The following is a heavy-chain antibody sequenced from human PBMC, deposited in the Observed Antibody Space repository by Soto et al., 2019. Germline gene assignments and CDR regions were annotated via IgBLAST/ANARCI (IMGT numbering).Heavy chain of an antibody. D-gene: IGHD3-16*01. CDR1: GASISSGRHY. V-gene: IGHV4-31*03. CDR3: ARDPAYRRYFEY. J-gene: IGHJ4*02. Sequence: TLSLTCTVSGASISSGRHYWSWIRQHPGKVLEWIEYIFYTGSAYYSPSLESRVAISIDTSKNQFSLTLSSVTAADTAVYYCARDPAYRRYFEYWGQGALVTVSS. CDR2: IFYTGSA.